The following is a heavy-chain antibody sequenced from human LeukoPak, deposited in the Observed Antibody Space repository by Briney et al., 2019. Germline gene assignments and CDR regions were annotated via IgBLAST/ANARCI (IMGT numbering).Heavy chain of an antibody. J-gene: IGHJ6*03. D-gene: IGHD6-6*01. CDR3: ASWEAAPQGYYYYYMDV. CDR1: GGSISSSSYY. CDR2: IYYSGST. Sequence: SETLSLACTVSGGSISSSSYYWGWIRQPPGKGVEWIGSIYYSGSTYYNPSLKSRVTISVDTSKNQFSLKLSSVTAADTAVYYCASWEAAPQGYYYYYMDVWRKGTTVTVSS. V-gene: IGHV4-39*07.